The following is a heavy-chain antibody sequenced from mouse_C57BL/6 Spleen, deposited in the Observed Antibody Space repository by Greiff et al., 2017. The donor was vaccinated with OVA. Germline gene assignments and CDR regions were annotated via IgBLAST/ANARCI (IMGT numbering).Heavy chain of an antibody. CDR1: GYTFTSYW. V-gene: IGHV1-50*01. J-gene: IGHJ3*01. CDR3: ARRGYDYEVAY. Sequence: VQLQQPGAELVKPGASVKLSCKASGYTFTSYWMQWVKQRPGQGLEWIGEIDPSGSYTNYNQKFKGKATLTVDTSSSPAYMQLSSLTSEDAAVYYCARRGYDYEVAYWGQGTLVTVSA. CDR2: IDPSGSYT. D-gene: IGHD2-4*01.